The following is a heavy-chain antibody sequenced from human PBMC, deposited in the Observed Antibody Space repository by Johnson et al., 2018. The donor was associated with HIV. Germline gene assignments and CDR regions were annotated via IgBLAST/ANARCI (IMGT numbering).Heavy chain of an antibody. CDR2: IKQDGSEK. CDR1: GFTFSDYY. Sequence: VQLVESGGGLVQPGGSLRLSCAASGFTFSDYYMSWIRQAPGKGLEWVANIKQDGSEKYYVDSVKGRFTISRDNDKNSLYLQMKRLRAEDTAVYYCARSPGIVGAKGDAFDIWGQGTMVTVSS. CDR3: ARSPGIVGAKGDAFDI. D-gene: IGHD1-26*01. J-gene: IGHJ3*02. V-gene: IGHV3-7*01.